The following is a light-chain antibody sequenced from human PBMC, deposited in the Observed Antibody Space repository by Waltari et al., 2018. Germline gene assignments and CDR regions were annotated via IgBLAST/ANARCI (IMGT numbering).Light chain of an antibody. J-gene: IGKJ3*01. CDR2: GAS. V-gene: IGKV3-20*01. CDR1: QSVSSSY. CDR3: QQYGSSLFT. Sequence: DIVLTQSPGTPSLSPGESATLPCRASQSVSSSYLAWYQQEPGQAPRLLIYGASSRATGIPDRFSGSGSGTDFTLTISRLEPEDFAVYYCQQYGSSLFTFGPGTKVDIK.